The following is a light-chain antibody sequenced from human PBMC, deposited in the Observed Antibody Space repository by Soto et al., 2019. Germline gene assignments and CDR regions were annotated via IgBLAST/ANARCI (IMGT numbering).Light chain of an antibody. CDR1: RSVASRY. Sequence: EIVLTQSQGTLSLSPGERAALSCRASRSVASRYVAWYQQKPGQAPRLLIYGASSRATGIPDRFSCSGSGTAVTLTISRPEPEDFAVYHCHQYGYSPNTFGQGTKLEIK. CDR3: HQYGYSPNT. CDR2: GAS. J-gene: IGKJ2*01. V-gene: IGKV3-20*01.